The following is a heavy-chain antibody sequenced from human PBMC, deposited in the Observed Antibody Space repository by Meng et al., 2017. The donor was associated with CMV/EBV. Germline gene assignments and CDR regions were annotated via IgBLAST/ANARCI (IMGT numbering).Heavy chain of an antibody. Sequence: GSLKISCAASGFTFSSYWMHWVRQAPGKGLVWVSRINSDGSSTSYADSVKGRFTISRDNAKNTLYLQMNSLRAEDTAVYYCATYRYYYYYGMDVWGQGTTVTVSS. J-gene: IGHJ6*02. V-gene: IGHV3-74*01. CDR1: GFTFSSYW. D-gene: IGHD4-11*01. CDR2: INSDGSST. CDR3: ATYRYYYYYGMDV.